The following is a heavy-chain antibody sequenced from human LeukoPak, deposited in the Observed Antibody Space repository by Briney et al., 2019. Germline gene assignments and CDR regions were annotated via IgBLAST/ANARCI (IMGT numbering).Heavy chain of an antibody. Sequence: GGSLRLSCAASGFTFSNYAMSWVRQAPGKGLEWVSGITGSGGGTYYADSVKGRCTISRDNSKKTLYLQMNSLRAEDTAVYYCAKDGSGYYPNYFDHWGQGTLVTASS. D-gene: IGHD3-22*01. CDR1: GFTFSNYA. J-gene: IGHJ4*02. CDR3: AKDGSGYYPNYFDH. V-gene: IGHV3-23*01. CDR2: ITGSGGGT.